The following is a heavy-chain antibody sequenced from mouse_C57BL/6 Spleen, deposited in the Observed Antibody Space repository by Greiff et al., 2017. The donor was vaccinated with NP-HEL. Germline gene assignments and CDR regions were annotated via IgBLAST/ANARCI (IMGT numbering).Heavy chain of an antibody. V-gene: IGHV1-74*01. Sequence: QVQLQQPGAELVKPGASVKVSCKASGYTFTSYWMHWVKQRPGQGLEWIGRIHPSDSDTNYNQKFKGKATLTVDKSSSTAYMQLNSLTSEDTAVYYCAIDHYCSSSPVAYWGQGTLVTVSA. J-gene: IGHJ3*01. CDR3: AIDHYCSSSPVAY. CDR2: IHPSDSDT. CDR1: GYTFTSYW. D-gene: IGHD1-1*01.